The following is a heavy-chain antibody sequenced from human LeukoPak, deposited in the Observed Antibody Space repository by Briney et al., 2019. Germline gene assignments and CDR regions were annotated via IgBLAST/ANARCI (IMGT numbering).Heavy chain of an antibody. J-gene: IGHJ5*02. Sequence: SETLSLTCTVSGYSISSGYYWGWIRQPPGKGLEWIGSIYHSGSTYYNPSLKSRVTISVDTSKNQFSLKLSSVTAADTAVYYCAREIMVRGVIISYTRSYNWFDPWGQGTLVTVSS. CDR3: AREIMVRGVIISYTRSYNWFDP. CDR1: GYSISSGYY. CDR2: IYHSGST. V-gene: IGHV4-38-2*02. D-gene: IGHD3-10*01.